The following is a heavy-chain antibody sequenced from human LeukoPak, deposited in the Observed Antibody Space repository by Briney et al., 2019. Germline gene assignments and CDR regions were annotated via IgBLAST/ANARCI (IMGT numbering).Heavy chain of an antibody. V-gene: IGHV4-59*11. CDR3: AREIVATTRTYYFDY. Sequence: SETLSLTCTVSGGSISSHYWSWIRQPPGKGLEWIGYIYYSGSTNYNPSLKSRVTISVDTSKNQFSLKLSSVTAADTAVYYCAREIVATTRTYYFDYWGQGTLVTVSS. CDR1: GGSISSHY. D-gene: IGHD5-12*01. J-gene: IGHJ4*02. CDR2: IYYSGST.